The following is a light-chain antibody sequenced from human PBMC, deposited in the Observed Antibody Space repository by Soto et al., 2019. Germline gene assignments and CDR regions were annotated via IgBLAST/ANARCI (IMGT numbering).Light chain of an antibody. CDR2: EVS. CDR3: SSYTSSNTLEV. V-gene: IGLV2-14*01. Sequence: QSVLIQPASVSGSPGQSITISCTGTSSVVGGSNYVSWYQHHPHRAPKLLIYEVSYRPSGVSNRFSGSKSDNTASLTISGLQAEDEADYYCSSYTSSNTLEVFGIGTKVTV. CDR1: SSVVGGSNY. J-gene: IGLJ1*01.